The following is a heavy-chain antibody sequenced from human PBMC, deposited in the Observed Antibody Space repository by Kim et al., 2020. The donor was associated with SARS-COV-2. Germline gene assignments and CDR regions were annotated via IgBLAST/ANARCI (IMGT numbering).Heavy chain of an antibody. V-gene: IGHV3-23*03. CDR3: ARAVYGGNSNSYYYCTDV. D-gene: IGHD4-17*01. J-gene: IGHJ6*02. CDR2: IYSGGSST. Sequence: GGSLRLSCAASGFTFSSYAMSWVRQAPGKGLEWVSVIYSGGSSTYYADSVKGRFTISRDNSKNTLYLQMNSLRAEDTAVYYCARAVYGGNSNSYYYCTDVWGQGTTVTVSS. CDR1: GFTFSSYA.